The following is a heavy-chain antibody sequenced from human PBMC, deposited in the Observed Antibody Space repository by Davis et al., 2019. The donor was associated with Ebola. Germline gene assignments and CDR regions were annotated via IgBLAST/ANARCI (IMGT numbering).Heavy chain of an antibody. J-gene: IGHJ4*02. CDR3: ARDYEW. V-gene: IGHV1-18*01. D-gene: IGHD2-8*01. CDR1: GGTFSTHS. Sequence: AASVKVSCKASGGTFSTHSISWVRQAPGQGLEWIGWISVYSGNTNSAQKLQGRVTMTTDTSTSTAYMELSRLRSDDTAVYYCARDYEWWGQGTLVTVSS. CDR2: ISVYSGNT.